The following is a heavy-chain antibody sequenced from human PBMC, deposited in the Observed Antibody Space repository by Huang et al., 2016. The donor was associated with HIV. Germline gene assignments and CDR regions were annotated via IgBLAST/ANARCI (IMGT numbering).Heavy chain of an antibody. CDR3: ARGGDGVGATRFDF. D-gene: IGHD1-26*01. Sequence: QVQLQQWGAGLLKPSETLSLICAVSGGSFSGYYWSWIRHPPGKGLEWIGEINHSGSTNYNPSLKSRVTISVDTSKNQFSLKLSSVTAADTAVYYCARGGDGVGATRFDFWGQGNQVTVSS. J-gene: IGHJ4*02. CDR2: INHSGST. V-gene: IGHV4-34*02. CDR1: GGSFSGYY.